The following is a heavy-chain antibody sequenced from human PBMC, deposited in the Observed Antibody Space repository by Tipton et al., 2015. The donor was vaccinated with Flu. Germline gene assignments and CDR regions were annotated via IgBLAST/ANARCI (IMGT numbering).Heavy chain of an antibody. CDR1: GGSISSGRYY. J-gene: IGHJ6*02. CDR2: MYYGGSS. Sequence: TLSLTCTVSGGSISSGRYYWGWIRQPPGKGLEWIGTMYYGGSSYSSPSLKSRVAISVDTSKNQFSLDLTSVTAADTAVYYCATMSVDASGYYPPARRPFYYSGMALWGQGTTVTVS. V-gene: IGHV4-39*01. D-gene: IGHD3-22*01. CDR3: ATMSVDASGYYPPARRPFYYSGMAL.